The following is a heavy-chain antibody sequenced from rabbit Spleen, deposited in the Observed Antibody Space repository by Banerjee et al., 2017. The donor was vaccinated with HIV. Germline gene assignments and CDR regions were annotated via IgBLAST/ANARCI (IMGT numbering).Heavy chain of an antibody. Sequence: QEHLKESGGGLVQPGGSLKLSCTASGFTLSSYYMNWVRQAPGKGLEWIGYIDPIFGITYYATWVNGRFTISRSTSLNTVDLKMTSLTAADTATDFCARELAGYVGFGYISYLDLWGQGTLVTVS. CDR1: GFTLSSYY. CDR2: IDPIFGIT. CDR3: ARELAGYVGFGYISYLDL. V-gene: IGHV1S43*01. D-gene: IGHD4-2*01. J-gene: IGHJ4*01.